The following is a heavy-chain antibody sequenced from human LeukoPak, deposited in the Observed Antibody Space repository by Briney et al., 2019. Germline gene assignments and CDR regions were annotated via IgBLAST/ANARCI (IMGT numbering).Heavy chain of an antibody. V-gene: IGHV1-58*01. Sequence: GASVKVSCKASGFTFTRRSAVQWVRQARGQRLEWIGWIVVGSDNTNYAQKFQERVTITRDMSTSTAYMELSSLRSEDTAVYYCAAPYSSTWFDYWGQGTLVTVSS. CDR2: IVVGSDNT. J-gene: IGHJ4*02. CDR3: AAPYSSTWFDY. D-gene: IGHD6-13*01. CDR1: GFTFTRRSA.